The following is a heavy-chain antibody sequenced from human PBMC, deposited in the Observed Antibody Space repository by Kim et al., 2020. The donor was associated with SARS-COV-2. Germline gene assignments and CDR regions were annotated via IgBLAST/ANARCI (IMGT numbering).Heavy chain of an antibody. Sequence: SETLSLTCTVSGGSISSGGYYWSWIRQHPGKGLEWIGYIYYSGSTYYNPSLKSRVTISVDTSKNQFSLKLSSVTAADTAVYYCARESIVVVPVAKLYYYYYGMDVWGQGTTVTVSS. CDR1: GGSISSGGYY. CDR2: IYYSGST. CDR3: ARESIVVVPVAKLYYYYYGMDV. D-gene: IGHD2-2*01. V-gene: IGHV4-31*03. J-gene: IGHJ6*02.